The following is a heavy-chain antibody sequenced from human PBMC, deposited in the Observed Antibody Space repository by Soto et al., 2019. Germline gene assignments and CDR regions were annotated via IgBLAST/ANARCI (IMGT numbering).Heavy chain of an antibody. Sequence: GGSLRLSCAASGFTFSTYAMTWVRQAPGKGLEWVSIFTVCGFTTYYADAVKGRFGISRDNSKNTLYLQMHGLRADDTAIYYCAKRGSSGGDGGPFYFDYWGQGTQVTVSS. CDR2: FTVCGFTT. D-gene: IGHD2-21*01. V-gene: IGHV3-23*01. CDR3: AKRGSSGGDGGPFYFDY. J-gene: IGHJ4*02. CDR1: GFTFSTYA.